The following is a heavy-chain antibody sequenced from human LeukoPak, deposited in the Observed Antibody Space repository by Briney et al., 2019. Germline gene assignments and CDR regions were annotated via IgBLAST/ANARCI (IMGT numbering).Heavy chain of an antibody. D-gene: IGHD3-22*01. Sequence: GGSLRLSCAASGFTFRSYWMHWVRQAPGKGLVWVSHIDTDGSIATYADSVRGRFTISRDNAKNTLYLQMNSLSAEDTAVYYCARNLHDSGGYYLGLDYWGQGTLVTVSS. CDR2: IDTDGSIA. CDR1: GFTFRSYW. CDR3: ARNLHDSGGYYLGLDY. V-gene: IGHV3-74*01. J-gene: IGHJ4*02.